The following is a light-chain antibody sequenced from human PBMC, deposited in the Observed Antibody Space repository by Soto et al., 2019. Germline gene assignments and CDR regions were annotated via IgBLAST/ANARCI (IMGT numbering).Light chain of an antibody. CDR2: DVS. Sequence: QSVLPQPASVSGSPGQSITVSCTGTSSDVCGYDYVSWYQHHPGKAPKLMIYDVSYRPSGVSNRFSGSKSGNTASLTISGLQAEDETDYYCSSYTSSSTLVFGTGTKLTVL. J-gene: IGLJ1*01. CDR1: SSDVCGYDY. V-gene: IGLV2-14*03. CDR3: SSYTSSSTLV.